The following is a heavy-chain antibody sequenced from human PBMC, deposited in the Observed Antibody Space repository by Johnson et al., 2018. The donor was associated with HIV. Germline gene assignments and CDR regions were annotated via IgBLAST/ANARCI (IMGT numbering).Heavy chain of an antibody. V-gene: IGHV3-13*01. CDR1: GFTFSSYW. Sequence: MQLVESGGALVQPGGSLRLSCAASGFTFSSYWMSWVRQAPGKGLEWVSAIGTAGDTYYPGSVKGRFTLSRENAKNSLYLQMNSLRAGDTAVYYCARGPPLQWELRGNAFDIWGQGTMVTVSS. J-gene: IGHJ3*02. CDR2: IGTAGDT. CDR3: ARGPPLQWELRGNAFDI. D-gene: IGHD1-26*01.